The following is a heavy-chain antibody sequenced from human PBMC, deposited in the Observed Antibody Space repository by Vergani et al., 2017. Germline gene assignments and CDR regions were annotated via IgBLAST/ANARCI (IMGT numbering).Heavy chain of an antibody. D-gene: IGHD3-10*01. V-gene: IGHV4-31*03. CDR3: ARGRDEYWFDP. CDR2: IYYSGST. J-gene: IGHJ5*02. CDR1: GGSISSGGYY. Sequence: QVQLQESGPGLVKPSGTLSLTCTVSGGSISSGGYYWSWLRQHPGKGLEWIGYIYYSGSTYYNPSLKSRVTISVDTSKNQFSLKLSSVTAADTAVYYCARGRDEYWFDPWGQGTLVTVSS.